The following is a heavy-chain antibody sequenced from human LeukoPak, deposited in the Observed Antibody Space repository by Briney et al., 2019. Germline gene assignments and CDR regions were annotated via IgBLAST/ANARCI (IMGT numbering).Heavy chain of an antibody. V-gene: IGHV3-7*01. CDR2: IKQEGSEK. J-gene: IGHJ4*02. CDR1: GFTFSSYW. Sequence: GGSLRLSCAASGFTFSSYWMHWVRQAPEKGLEWVANIKQEGSEKYYVDSVKGRFTISRDNAKNSLYLQMNSLRAEDTAVYSCVRDGDTSGYTNWGQGTLVTVSS. CDR3: VRDGDTSGYTN. D-gene: IGHD3-22*01.